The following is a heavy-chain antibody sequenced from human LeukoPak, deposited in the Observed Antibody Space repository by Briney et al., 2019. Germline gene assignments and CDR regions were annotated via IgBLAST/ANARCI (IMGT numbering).Heavy chain of an antibody. CDR1: GFTFSSYA. CDR3: ARGATVVILSTFDY. Sequence: GGSLRLSCAASGFTFSSYAMHWVRQAPGKGLGWVAVISYDGSNKYYADSVKGRFTISRDNSKNTLYLQMNSLRAEDTAVYYCARGATVVILSTFDYWGQGTLVTVSS. V-gene: IGHV3-30-3*01. D-gene: IGHD4-23*01. J-gene: IGHJ4*02. CDR2: ISYDGSNK.